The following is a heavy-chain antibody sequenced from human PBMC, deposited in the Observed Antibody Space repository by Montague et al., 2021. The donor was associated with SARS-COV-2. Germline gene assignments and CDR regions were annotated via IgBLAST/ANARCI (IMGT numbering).Heavy chain of an antibody. D-gene: IGHD6-19*01. Sequence: SLRLSCAASGFTFSSYGLHWVRQAPGKGLEWVAVIWFDGSDKYYADSVKGRFTISRGNSKNTVSLQMNSLRAEDTALYFCARDLGGEALAVAGDYWGQGTLVTVSS. V-gene: IGHV3-33*01. CDR3: ARDLGGEALAVAGDY. CDR2: IWFDGSDK. J-gene: IGHJ4*02. CDR1: GFTFSSYG.